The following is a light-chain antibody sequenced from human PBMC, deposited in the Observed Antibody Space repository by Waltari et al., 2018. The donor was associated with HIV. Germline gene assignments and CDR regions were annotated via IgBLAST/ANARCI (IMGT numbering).Light chain of an antibody. V-gene: IGLV6-57*04. CDR2: EYR. J-gene: IGLJ3*02. Sequence: NFMLTQPHSESESPGKTVTNPCTRSSGSIASNFVHWYQQRPGRAPTIVMYEYRQRPSGVPDRFSGSIDSSSNSASLTISGLKTEDEADYYCQSFDSTSWIFGGGTKLTVV. CDR3: QSFDSTSWI. CDR1: SGSIASNF.